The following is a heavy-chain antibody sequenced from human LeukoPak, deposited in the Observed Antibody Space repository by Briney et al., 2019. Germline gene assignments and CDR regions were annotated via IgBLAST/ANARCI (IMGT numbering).Heavy chain of an antibody. CDR3: ASDPGEV. J-gene: IGHJ6*02. CDR2: ISSSSRTI. Sequence: GGSLRLSCAASGFTFNTYSINWVRQAPGKGLEWLSYISSSSRTIYYADSAKGRFTISRDNAKNSLYLQMNSLRAEDTAVYYCASDPGEVWGQGTTVTVSS. V-gene: IGHV3-48*01. CDR1: GFTFNTYS.